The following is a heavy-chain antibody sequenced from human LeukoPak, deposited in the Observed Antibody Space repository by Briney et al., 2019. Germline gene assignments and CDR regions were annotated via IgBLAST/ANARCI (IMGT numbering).Heavy chain of an antibody. J-gene: IGHJ3*02. CDR3: ARVRAAGSFDI. Sequence: KSSGTLSLTCAVYGXSFSGYYWTWIRQPPGKGLEWIGEINHSGSTNYNPSLKSRVTISVDTSRNQFSLILTSVTAADTAVYFCARVRAAGSFDIWGQGTMVTVSS. V-gene: IGHV4-34*01. CDR2: INHSGST. CDR1: GXSFSGYY.